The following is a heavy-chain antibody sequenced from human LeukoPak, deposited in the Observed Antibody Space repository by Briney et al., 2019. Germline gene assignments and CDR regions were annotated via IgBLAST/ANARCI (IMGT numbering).Heavy chain of an antibody. CDR1: GYTFTGYF. D-gene: IGHD1-26*01. CDR2: FDPNSGDT. CDR3: AREAWELKTGFDY. V-gene: IGHV1-2*06. Sequence: ASVKVSCKASGYTFTGYFMHWVRRAPGQGLEWMGRFDPNSGDTNYAQKFQDRVTMTRDTSISTAYLDLSRLRSDDTAVYYCAREAWELKTGFDYWGQGTLVTVSS. J-gene: IGHJ4*02.